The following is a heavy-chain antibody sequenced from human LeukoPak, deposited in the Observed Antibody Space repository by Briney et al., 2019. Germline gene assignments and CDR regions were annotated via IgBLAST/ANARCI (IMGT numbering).Heavy chain of an antibody. V-gene: IGHV3-48*01. CDR2: ISSSSSTI. Sequence: PGGSLRLSCAASGFTFSSYSMNWVRQAPGKGLEWVSYISSSSSTIYYADSVKGGFTISRDNAKNSLYLQMNSLRAEDTAVYYCARVREYYYYYYMDVWGKGTTVTVSS. J-gene: IGHJ6*03. CDR1: GFTFSSYS. CDR3: ARVREYYYYYYMDV.